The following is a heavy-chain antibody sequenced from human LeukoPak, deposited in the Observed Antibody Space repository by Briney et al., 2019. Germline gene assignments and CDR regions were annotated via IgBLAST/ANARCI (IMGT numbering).Heavy chain of an antibody. CDR1: GYTFTCYY. V-gene: IGHV1-2*02. CDR3: ARDSTLRYYDSSGYYY. Sequence: ASVKVSCKASGYTFTCYYIHWVRQSPGQGLEWMGWINPNSGGTNIAKKFQGRVTMTRDTSISTAYMELSRLRSDDTAVYYCARDSTLRYYDSSGYYYWGQGTLVTVSS. D-gene: IGHD3-22*01. CDR2: INPNSGGT. J-gene: IGHJ4*02.